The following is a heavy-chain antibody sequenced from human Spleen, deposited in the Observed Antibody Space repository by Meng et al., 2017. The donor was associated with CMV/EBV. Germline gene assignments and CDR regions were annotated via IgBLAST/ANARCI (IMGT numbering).Heavy chain of an antibody. D-gene: IGHD6-13*01. V-gene: IGHV4-39*07. CDR3: ARVQGAGNIGFDP. J-gene: IGHJ5*02. CDR1: GDSINNSNYY. Sequence: SETLSLTCTVSGDSINNSNYYWGWIRQPPWKGLEWIGTIYYSGTTYYNPSLNSRVTISVDPSKNQFSLKLSSVTAADTAVYYCARVQGAGNIGFDPWGQGTLVTVSS. CDR2: IYYSGTT.